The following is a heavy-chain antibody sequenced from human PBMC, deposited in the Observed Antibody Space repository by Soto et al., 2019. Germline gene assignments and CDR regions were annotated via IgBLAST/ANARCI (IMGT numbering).Heavy chain of an antibody. Sequence: GGSLRLSCAASGFTFSSYAMHWVRQAPGKELEWVAVISYDGSNKYYADSVKGRFTISRDNSKNTLYLQMNSLRAEDTAVYYCARDRCTNGVCPYGMDVWGQGTTVTVSS. CDR1: GFTFSSYA. D-gene: IGHD2-8*01. J-gene: IGHJ6*02. CDR3: ARDRCTNGVCPYGMDV. CDR2: ISYDGSNK. V-gene: IGHV3-30-3*01.